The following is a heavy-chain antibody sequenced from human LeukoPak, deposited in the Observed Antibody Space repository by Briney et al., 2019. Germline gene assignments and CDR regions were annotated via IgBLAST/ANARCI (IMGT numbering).Heavy chain of an antibody. V-gene: IGHV1-46*01. D-gene: IGHD6-19*01. CDR2: IYPRDGST. Sequence: ASVKVSCKASGYTFTSNYIHWVRQAPGQGLEWMGMIYPRDGSTSYAQKFQGRVTVTRDTSTSTVHMELSGLRSEDTAVYYCALYSSGWYHDWFDPWGQGTLVTVSS. CDR3: ALYSSGWYHDWFDP. CDR1: GYTFTSNY. J-gene: IGHJ5*02.